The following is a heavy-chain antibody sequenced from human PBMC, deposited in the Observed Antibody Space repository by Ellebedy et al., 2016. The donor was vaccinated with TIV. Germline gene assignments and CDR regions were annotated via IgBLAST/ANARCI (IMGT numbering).Heavy chain of an antibody. V-gene: IGHV1-8*01. CDR3: AGGSQFDP. Sequence: YAQKFQGRVTMTRNTSISTAYMELSSLRSEDTAVHYCAGGSQFDPWGQGTLVTVSS. J-gene: IGHJ5*02.